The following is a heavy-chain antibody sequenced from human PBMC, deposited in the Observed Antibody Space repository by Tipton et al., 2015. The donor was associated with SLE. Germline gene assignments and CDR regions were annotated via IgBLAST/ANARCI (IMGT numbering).Heavy chain of an antibody. J-gene: IGHJ4*02. CDR2: VYYTETA. V-gene: IGHV4-59*01. D-gene: IGHD1-7*01. CDR1: GGSINSYY. CDR3: ARMPPGGWNYYFDY. Sequence: TLSLTCTVSGGSINSYYWSWIRQPPGKGLEWIGYVYYTETASYNPSLKSRVTISIDRSGSQFSLSLTSVTAADTAVYYCARMPPGGWNYYFDYWGQGTPVTVSS.